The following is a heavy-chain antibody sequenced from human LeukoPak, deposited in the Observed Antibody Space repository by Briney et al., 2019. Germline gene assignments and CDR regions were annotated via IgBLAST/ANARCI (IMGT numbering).Heavy chain of an antibody. J-gene: IGHJ6*02. D-gene: IGHD3-10*01. CDR2: ISSSGSTI. CDR1: GFTFSSYE. V-gene: IGHV3-48*03. CDR3: AREDGSGSYGFGFGRVSYGMDV. Sequence: GGSLRLSCAASGFTFSSYEMNWVRQASGKGLEWVSYISSSGSTIYYADSVKGRFTISRDNAKNSLYLQMNSLRAEDTAVYYCAREDGSGSYGFGFGRVSYGMDVWGQGTTVTVSS.